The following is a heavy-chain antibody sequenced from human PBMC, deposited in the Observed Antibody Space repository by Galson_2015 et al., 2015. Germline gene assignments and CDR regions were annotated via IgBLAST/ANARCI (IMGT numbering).Heavy chain of an antibody. J-gene: IGHJ5*02. D-gene: IGHD5-24*01. CDR2: MNAGDGNT. V-gene: IGHV1-3*01. CDR1: GSTFTTHD. Sequence: SVKASGRAPGSTFTTHDMHWVRQAPGQRLEGAAWMNAGDGNTKYLQKFQGGLILTTDSSANICYMVLTSLRTEDTTVYYCARDPYNIFWWFGPWDQGTLVPVS. CDR3: ARDPYNIFWWFGP.